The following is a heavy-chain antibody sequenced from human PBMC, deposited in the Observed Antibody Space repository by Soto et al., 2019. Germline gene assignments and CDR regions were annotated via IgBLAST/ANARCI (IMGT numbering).Heavy chain of an antibody. J-gene: IGHJ3*01. CDR1: GYTFINYG. CDR3: ARWSAIVGGAEALDV. Sequence: VASVKVSCKTSGYTFINYGITWVRQAPGQGLEWMGWLSAYNGDTSSSEKLQDRFTMTTDTSTNTVYMDLRSLTSDDTAVYYCARWSAIVGGAEALDVWGQGTMVTVS. CDR2: LSAYNGDT. V-gene: IGHV1-18*01. D-gene: IGHD1-26*01.